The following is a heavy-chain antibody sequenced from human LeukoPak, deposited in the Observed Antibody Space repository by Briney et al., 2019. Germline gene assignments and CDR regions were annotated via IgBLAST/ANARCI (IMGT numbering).Heavy chain of an antibody. CDR1: GGSFSGYY. CDR2: INHSGST. J-gene: IGHJ6*02. CDR3: ARGDYGDYVGYYYYGMDV. V-gene: IGHV4-34*01. Sequence: PSETLSLTCAVYGGSFSGYYWSWIRQPPGKGLEWIGEINHSGSTNYNPSLKSRVTISVDTSKNQFSLKLSSVTAADTAVYYCARGDYGDYVGYYYYGMDVWGQGTTVTVSS. D-gene: IGHD4-17*01.